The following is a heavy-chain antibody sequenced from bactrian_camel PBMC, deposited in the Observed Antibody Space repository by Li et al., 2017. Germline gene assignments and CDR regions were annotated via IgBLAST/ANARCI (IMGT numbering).Heavy chain of an antibody. Sequence: VQLVESGGGSVQAGGSPRLACAASGYTYNNHCMGWFRQAPGKEREAVADIYGRGGSVMYDDSVKGRFTISQDSAKNTVYLQMNTLKPEDTAVYYCAAGSFPGGAWRDKYRYTHWGEGTQVTVS. CDR2: IYGRGGSV. D-gene: IGHD2*01. CDR1: GYTYNNHC. CDR3: AAGSFPGGAWRDKYRYTH. V-gene: IGHV3S36*01. J-gene: IGHJ4*01.